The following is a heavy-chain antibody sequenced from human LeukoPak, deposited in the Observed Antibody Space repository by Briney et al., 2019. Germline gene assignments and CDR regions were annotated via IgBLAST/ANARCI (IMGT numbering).Heavy chain of an antibody. D-gene: IGHD3-16*02. V-gene: IGHV3-30*02. CDR3: AREGGTIEIGEFDY. Sequence: GGFLRLSCAASGLTFTFSTSGIHWVRQAPGKGLEWVAFIQYDGSEKYYADSVKGRFTTSRDNSKNTVYLQMNSLTGEDTAIYYCAREGGTIEIGEFDYWGQGTLVTVSS. CDR1: GLTFTFSTSG. J-gene: IGHJ4*02. CDR2: IQYDGSEK.